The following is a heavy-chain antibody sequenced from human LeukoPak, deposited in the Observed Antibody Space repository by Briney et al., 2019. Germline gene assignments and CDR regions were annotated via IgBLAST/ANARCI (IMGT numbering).Heavy chain of an antibody. Sequence: GGSLRLSCAASRFTVSSNSMSWVRQAPGRGLEWVSLIYSGGSTYYADSVKGRFAISRDNSKNTLYLQMNNLRAEDTAVYYCANEKGYYGSGNPGGFDYWGEGALVTVSS. V-gene: IGHV3-66*01. D-gene: IGHD3-10*01. CDR1: RFTVSSNS. CDR2: IYSGGST. J-gene: IGHJ4*02. CDR3: ANEKGYYGSGNPGGFDY.